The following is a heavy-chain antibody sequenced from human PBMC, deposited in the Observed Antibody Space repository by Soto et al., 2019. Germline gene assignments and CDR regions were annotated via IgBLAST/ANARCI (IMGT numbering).Heavy chain of an antibody. V-gene: IGHV1-18*01. CDR1: GYTFTSYG. Sequence: ASVNVSCKASGYTFTSYGISWVRQAPGQGLEWMGWISAYNGNTNYAQKLQGRVTMTTDTSTSTAYMELRSLRSDDTAVYYCAIDAPSGSYRLYNWFDPWGQGTLVTVSS. J-gene: IGHJ5*02. CDR2: ISAYNGNT. CDR3: AIDAPSGSYRLYNWFDP. D-gene: IGHD1-26*01.